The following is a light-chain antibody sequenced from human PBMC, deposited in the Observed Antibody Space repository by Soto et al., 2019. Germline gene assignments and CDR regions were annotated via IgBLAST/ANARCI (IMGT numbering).Light chain of an antibody. Sequence: IVLTQSPGTLSLSPGERATLSCRASQSISSGYLAWYQQKPGQAPRLLMYGASYRATGFPDRFSGSGSGTDFTLTISRLEPEDFAVYYCHCQKYDDSPVYTFGQGTKLEIK. CDR2: GAS. CDR1: QSISSGY. CDR3: HCQKYDDSPVYT. J-gene: IGKJ2*01. V-gene: IGKV3-20*01.